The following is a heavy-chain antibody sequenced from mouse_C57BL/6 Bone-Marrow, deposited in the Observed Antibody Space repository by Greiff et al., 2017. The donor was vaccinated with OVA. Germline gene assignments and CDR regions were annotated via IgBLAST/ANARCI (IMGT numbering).Heavy chain of an antibody. V-gene: IGHV1-82*01. J-gene: IGHJ2*01. Sequence: QVQLQQSGPELVKPGASVKISCKASGYAFSSSWMNWVKQRPGKGLEWIGRIYPGDGDTNYNGKFKGKATLTADKSSSTAYMQLSSLTAEDSAVYFCARETTVNDWGKGTTLTVSS. CDR2: IYPGDGDT. D-gene: IGHD1-1*01. CDR1: GYAFSSSW. CDR3: ARETTVND.